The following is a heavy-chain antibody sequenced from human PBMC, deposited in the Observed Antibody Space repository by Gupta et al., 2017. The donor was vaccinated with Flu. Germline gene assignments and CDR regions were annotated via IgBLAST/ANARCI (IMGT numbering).Heavy chain of an antibody. J-gene: IGHJ6*02. CDR2: ISWNSGSI. D-gene: IGHD1-1*01. Sequence: EVQLVESGGGLVQPGRSLRLSCAASGFTFDDYAMHWVRQAPGKGLEWVSGISWNSGSIGYADSVKGRFTISRDNAKNSLYLQMNSLRAEDTALYYCAKDMGRFTGAVNTGRYYYYGMDVWGQGTTVTVSS. CDR3: AKDMGRFTGAVNTGRYYYYGMDV. V-gene: IGHV3-9*01. CDR1: GFTFDDYA.